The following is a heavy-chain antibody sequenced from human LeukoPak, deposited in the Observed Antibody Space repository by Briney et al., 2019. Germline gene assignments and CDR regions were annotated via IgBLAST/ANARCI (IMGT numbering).Heavy chain of an antibody. V-gene: IGHV3-23*01. D-gene: IGHD4-17*01. J-gene: IGHJ4*02. CDR2: ISGSGGST. CDR1: GFTFSSYA. Sequence: AGGSLRLSCAASGFTFSSYAMSWVRQAPGKGLEWVSAISGSGGSTYYADSVKGRFTISRDNSKNTLYLQMNSLRDEDTAVYYCARDPTTVKPMGYWGQGTLVTVSS. CDR3: ARDPTTVKPMGY.